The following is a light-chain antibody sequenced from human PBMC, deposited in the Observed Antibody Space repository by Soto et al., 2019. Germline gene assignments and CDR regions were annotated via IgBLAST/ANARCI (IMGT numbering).Light chain of an antibody. CDR2: DAS. Sequence: DIQMTQSPSTLSASVGDRVTITCRASQSVTKWVAWYQQRPGQAPKVLIWDASSLQRGVPSRFSGSGSGTEFTLTISSLQPDDFATYYCQHYNGHSTWSFGQGTTV. J-gene: IGKJ1*01. CDR3: QHYNGHSTWS. V-gene: IGKV1-5*01. CDR1: QSVTKW.